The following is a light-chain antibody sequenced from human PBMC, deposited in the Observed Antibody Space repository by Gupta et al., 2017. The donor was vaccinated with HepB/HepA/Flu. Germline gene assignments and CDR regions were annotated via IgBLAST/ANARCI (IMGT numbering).Light chain of an antibody. V-gene: IGKV3-20*01. Sequence: DIVLTQSPGTLSLSPGQGATRSCRARQSLSGNYLAWYQQKPGQAPRLLIYGASTRATGIPDRFSGRGSGTDFTLTISRLEPEDFAVCYCQQEDDSPGTFGQGTKVEIK. CDR3: QQEDDSPGT. CDR2: GAS. J-gene: IGKJ1*01. CDR1: QSLSGNY.